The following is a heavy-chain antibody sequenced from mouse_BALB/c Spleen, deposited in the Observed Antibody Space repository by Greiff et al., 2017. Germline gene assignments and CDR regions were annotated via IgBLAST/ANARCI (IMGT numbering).Heavy chain of an antibody. CDR2: IRNKANGYTT. V-gene: IGHV7-3*02. CDR3: ARVYYYGSSHAMDY. D-gene: IGHD1-1*01. Sequence: EVKVEESGGGLVQPGGSLRLSCATSGFTFTDYYMSWVRQPPGKALEWLGFIRNKANGYTTEYSASVKGRFTISRDNSQSILYLQMNTLRAEDSATYYCARVYYYGSSHAMDYWGQGTSVTVSS. CDR1: GFTFTDYY. J-gene: IGHJ4*01.